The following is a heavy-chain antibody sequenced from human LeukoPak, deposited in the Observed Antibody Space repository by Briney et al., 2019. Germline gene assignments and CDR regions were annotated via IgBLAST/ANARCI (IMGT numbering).Heavy chain of an antibody. Sequence: SETLSLTCTVSGGSISTGDYYWSWIRQPPGKGLEWIGYVYYSGSTYYNPSLKSRVTIAMDTSKNHFSLKLGSVTAADTAVYFRARAPHYGSGSDPWGQGTLVTVSS. J-gene: IGHJ5*02. D-gene: IGHD3-10*01. V-gene: IGHV4-30-4*01. CDR1: GGSISTGDYY. CDR2: VYYSGST. CDR3: ARAPHYGSGSDP.